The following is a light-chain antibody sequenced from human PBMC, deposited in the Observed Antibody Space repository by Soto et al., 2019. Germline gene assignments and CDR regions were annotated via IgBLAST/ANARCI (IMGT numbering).Light chain of an antibody. CDR3: SSFTNSSTLV. Sequence: QSVLTQPASVSGSPGQPITISCTGTSSDVGSFDSVAWYQHNPGKAPKLMIYDVSNRPSGVSSRFSGSKSGNTASLSISGLQTEDEANYYCSSFTNSSTLVFGTGTKVTV. J-gene: IGLJ1*01. CDR2: DVS. V-gene: IGLV2-14*01. CDR1: SSDVGSFDS.